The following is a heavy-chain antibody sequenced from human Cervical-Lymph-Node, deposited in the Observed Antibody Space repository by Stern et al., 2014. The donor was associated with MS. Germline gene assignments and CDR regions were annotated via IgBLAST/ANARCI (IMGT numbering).Heavy chain of an antibody. CDR1: GFTFTSYY. Sequence: QMQLVQSGAEVKKPGASVKVSCQASGFTFTSYYIHWVRQAPGQGLEWMGIINLSCYTTPDAQMLHGRVTMTRDTSTSTVYMELSSLRSDDTAMYYCTKDSVSFSIDYWGQLTLFTVSS. CDR3: TKDSVSFSIDY. D-gene: IGHD1-26*01. V-gene: IGHV1-46*03. J-gene: IGHJ4*02. CDR2: INLSCYTT.